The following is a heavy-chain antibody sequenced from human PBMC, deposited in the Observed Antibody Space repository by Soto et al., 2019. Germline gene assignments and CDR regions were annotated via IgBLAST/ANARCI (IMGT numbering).Heavy chain of an antibody. Sequence: QVQLQESGPGLVKPSETLSLTCTVSGGSISTYYWHWIRQPPGEGLEWIGYIYYGGSANYNPSLKSRVTISVDTSKKQFSLKLSSVTAADTAVYYCARGGHCTNGVCSALDYWGQGTLVTVSS. CDR3: ARGGHCTNGVCSALDY. CDR2: IYYGGSA. D-gene: IGHD2-8*01. CDR1: GGSISTYY. V-gene: IGHV4-59*08. J-gene: IGHJ4*02.